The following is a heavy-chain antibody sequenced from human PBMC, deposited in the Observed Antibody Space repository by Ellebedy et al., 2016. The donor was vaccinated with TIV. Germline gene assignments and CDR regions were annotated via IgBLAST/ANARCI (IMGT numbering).Heavy chain of an antibody. D-gene: IGHD3-16*01. CDR1: GGSIRSYY. Sequence: SETLSLTCTVSGGSIRSYYWSWIRQPPGKGLEWIGSLFFRGNTYYNPSLESRVTISVDTSKNQFSLQLNSVIPDDTAVYYCARGWFGSGMGVWGQGTTVTVSS. CDR3: ARGWFGSGMGV. CDR2: LFFRGNT. V-gene: IGHV4-59*04. J-gene: IGHJ6*02.